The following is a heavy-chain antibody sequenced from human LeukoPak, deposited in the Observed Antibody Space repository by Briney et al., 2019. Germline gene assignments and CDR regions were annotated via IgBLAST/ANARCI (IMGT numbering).Heavy chain of an antibody. J-gene: IGHJ3*02. V-gene: IGHV3-74*01. D-gene: IGHD5-24*01. CDR2: INSDGSST. CDR3: ARVGGPRDGYNYLAAFDI. Sequence: PGGSLRLSCAASGFTFSSYWMHWVRQAPGKGLVWVSRINSDGSSTSYADSVKGRFTISRDNAKNTLYLQMNSLRAEDTAVYYCARVGGPRDGYNYLAAFDIWGQGTMVTDSS. CDR1: GFTFSSYW.